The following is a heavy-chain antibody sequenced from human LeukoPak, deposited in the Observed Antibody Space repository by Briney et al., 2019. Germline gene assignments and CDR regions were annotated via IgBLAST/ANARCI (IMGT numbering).Heavy chain of an antibody. CDR2: ISGSGGTT. Sequence: PGGSLRLSCAASGFTFSTYVVNWVRQAPGKGLEWVSAISGSGGTTYYADSVKGRFTISRDNLKNTLYLQMSSLRVEDTAVYYCARVSSQLDVYYYYGMDVWGQGTTVTVSS. CDR3: ARVSSQLDVYYYYGMDV. D-gene: IGHD1-1*01. CDR1: GFTFSTYV. J-gene: IGHJ6*02. V-gene: IGHV3-23*01.